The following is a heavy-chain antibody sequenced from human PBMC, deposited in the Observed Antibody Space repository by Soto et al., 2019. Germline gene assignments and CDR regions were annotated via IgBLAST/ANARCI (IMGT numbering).Heavy chain of an antibody. Sequence: EVQLVESGGGLVKPGGSLRLSCAASGFTFSSYSMNWVRQAPGKGLEWVSSISSSSSYIYYADSVKGRLTISRDNAKNSLYLQMNSLRAEDTAVYYCARGLAVDGPDYWGQGTLVTVSS. J-gene: IGHJ4*02. CDR2: ISSSSSYI. V-gene: IGHV3-21*01. CDR1: GFTFSSYS. D-gene: IGHD6-19*01. CDR3: ARGLAVDGPDY.